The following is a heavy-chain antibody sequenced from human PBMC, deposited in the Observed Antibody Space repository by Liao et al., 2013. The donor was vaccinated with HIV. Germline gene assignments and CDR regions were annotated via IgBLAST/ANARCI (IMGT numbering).Heavy chain of an antibody. Sequence: QLQLQESGPGLVKPSETLSLTCTVSGGSISSSSYYWGWIRQPPGKGLEWIGSIYYSGSTYYNPSLKSRVTISVDTSKNQFSLKLSSVTAADTAVYYCARAREYGAARQYYFDYWGQGTLVTVSS. D-gene: IGHD6-6*01. CDR3: ARAREYGAARQYYFDY. J-gene: IGHJ4*02. CDR2: IYYSGST. V-gene: IGHV4-39*07. CDR1: GGSISSSSYY.